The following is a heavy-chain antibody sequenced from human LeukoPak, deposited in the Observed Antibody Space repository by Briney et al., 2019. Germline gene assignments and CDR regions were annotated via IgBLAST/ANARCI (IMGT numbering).Heavy chain of an antibody. V-gene: IGHV3-30*02. CDR2: IRYDGSKK. Sequence: GGSLRLSCAASGFTFSSHGMHWVRQAPGKGLEWVAFIRYDGSKKYYADSVKGRFTISRGNSKNTLYLEMNSLRAEDTAVYYCAKDIGSYYDYWGQGILVTVSS. J-gene: IGHJ4*02. CDR3: AKDIGSYYDY. CDR1: GFTFSSHG. D-gene: IGHD3-10*01.